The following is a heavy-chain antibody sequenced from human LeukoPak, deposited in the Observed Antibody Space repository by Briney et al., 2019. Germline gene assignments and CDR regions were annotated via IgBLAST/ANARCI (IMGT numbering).Heavy chain of an antibody. CDR1: RFSLTDYP. CDR2: IRTTDEGAKYE. J-gene: IGHJ4*02. CDR3: ATDQRYAFDY. V-gene: IGHV3-48*02. Sequence: GGNLRRYFSTYRFSLTDYPMNWVRQAPGKGLEWISNIRTTDEGAKYEYYADSVMGQVTISRDDGKNTVDLHVNSLRDDDTAVYYCATDQRYAFDYWGQGILVTVSS. D-gene: IGHD3-9*01.